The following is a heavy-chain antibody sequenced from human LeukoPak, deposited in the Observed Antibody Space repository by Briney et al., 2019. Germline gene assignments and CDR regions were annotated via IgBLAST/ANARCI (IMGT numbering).Heavy chain of an antibody. D-gene: IGHD1-26*01. CDR3: ARVSRSGSYWDY. J-gene: IGHJ4*02. CDR2: INPSGGST. Sequence: ASVKVSCKASGYTFTSYYMHWVRQAPGQGLEWMGIINPSGGSTNYAQTFQGRVTMTRDTSTSTVYMELSSLRSEDTAVYYCARVSRSGSYWDYWGQGTLVTVSS. CDR1: GYTFTSYY. V-gene: IGHV1-46*01.